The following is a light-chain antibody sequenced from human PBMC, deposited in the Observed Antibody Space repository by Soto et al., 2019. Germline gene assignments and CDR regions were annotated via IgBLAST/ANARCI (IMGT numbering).Light chain of an antibody. CDR2: GAS. J-gene: IGKJ1*01. V-gene: IGKV3-20*01. Sequence: EIVLTQSPGTLSLSPGERATLSCRASQSFSSSYLAWYQQKPGQAPRIRIYGASSRATGIPDRFSGSGSKTDFTLTISRMEPEDFAVYYCQQYGSSGTFGQGTKVDIK. CDR3: QQYGSSGT. CDR1: QSFSSSY.